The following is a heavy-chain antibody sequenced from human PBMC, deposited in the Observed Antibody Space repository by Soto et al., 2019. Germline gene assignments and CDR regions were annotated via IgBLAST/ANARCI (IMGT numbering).Heavy chain of an antibody. CDR1: GFTFDDYA. D-gene: IGHD6-19*01. Sequence: GGSLRLSCAASGFTFDDYAMHWVRQAPGKGLEWVSLITWDGGTTYYADSVKGRFTISRDNSKKSLYLQMNSLRAEDTALYYCGKDTGGSGWYYPIDHWGQGALVTVSS. CDR2: ITWDGGTT. J-gene: IGHJ4*02. CDR3: GKDTGGSGWYYPIDH. V-gene: IGHV3-43D*04.